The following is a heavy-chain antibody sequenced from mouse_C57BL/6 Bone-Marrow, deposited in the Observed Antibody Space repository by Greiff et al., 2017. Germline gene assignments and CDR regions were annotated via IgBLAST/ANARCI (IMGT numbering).Heavy chain of an antibody. CDR2: IYPRSGNT. CDR3: ARAGDYGSPFAY. V-gene: IGHV1-81*01. D-gene: IGHD1-1*01. CDR1: GYTFTSYG. J-gene: IGHJ3*01. Sequence: QVQLQQSGAELARPGASVKLSCKASGYTFTSYGISWVKQRTGQGLEWIGEIYPRSGNTYYNEKFKGKATLTADKSSSTAYMELRSLTSEDSAVYFCARAGDYGSPFAYWGQGTLVTVSA.